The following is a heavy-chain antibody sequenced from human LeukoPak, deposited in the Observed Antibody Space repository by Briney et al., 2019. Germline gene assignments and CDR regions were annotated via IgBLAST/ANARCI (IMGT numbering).Heavy chain of an antibody. Sequence: SETLSLTCAVYGGSFSGYYWSWIRQPPGKGLEWIGEINHSGSTNYNPSLKSRVTISVDTSRNQFSLKLSSVTAADTAVYYCARGKIAVAGTFNYWGQGTLVTVSS. J-gene: IGHJ4*02. CDR3: ARGKIAVAGTFNY. D-gene: IGHD6-19*01. CDR2: INHSGST. CDR1: GGSFSGYY. V-gene: IGHV4-34*01.